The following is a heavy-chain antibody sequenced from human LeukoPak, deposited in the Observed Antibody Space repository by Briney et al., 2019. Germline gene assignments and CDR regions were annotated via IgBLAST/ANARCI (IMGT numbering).Heavy chain of an antibody. CDR1: GFTVSSNY. CDR3: ARGLPFYSSGWYFDY. J-gene: IGHJ4*02. Sequence: PGGSLRLSCAASGFTVSSNYMSWVRQAPGKGLEWVSYISSSSSTTNYADSLKGRFTISRDNAKNSLYLQMNSLSDEDTAVYYCARGLPFYSSGWYFDYWGQGTLVTVSS. CDR2: ISSSSSTT. D-gene: IGHD6-19*01. V-gene: IGHV3-48*02.